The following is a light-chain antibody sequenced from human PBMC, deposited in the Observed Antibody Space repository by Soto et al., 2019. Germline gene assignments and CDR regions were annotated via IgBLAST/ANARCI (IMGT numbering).Light chain of an antibody. V-gene: IGKV1-33*01. CDR2: DAS. CDR3: QQYDNLPLT. CDR1: QSISSY. J-gene: IGKJ4*01. Sequence: DIQLTQSPSTLSGSVGDRVTITCRASQSISSYINWYQQKPGKAPKLLIYDASNLETGVPSRFSGSGSGTDFTFTISSLQPEDIATYYCQQYDNLPLTFGGGTKVDIK.